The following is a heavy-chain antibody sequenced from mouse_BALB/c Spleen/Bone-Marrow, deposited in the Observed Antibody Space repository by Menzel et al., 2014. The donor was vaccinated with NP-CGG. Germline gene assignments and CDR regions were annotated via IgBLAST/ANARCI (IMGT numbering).Heavy chain of an antibody. D-gene: IGHD2-2*01. J-gene: IGHJ2*01. CDR3: ARGNGLGDY. V-gene: IGHV4-1*02. Sequence: EVKLMESGGGLVQPGGTLKLSCAASGFDFSRYWMNWVRQAPGKGLEWIGEISPDSSTINYTPSLKDKFIISRDNAKNTLYLQMSKVRSEDSVLYYCARGNGLGDYWGQGTTLTVSS. CDR2: ISPDSSTI. CDR1: GFDFSRYW.